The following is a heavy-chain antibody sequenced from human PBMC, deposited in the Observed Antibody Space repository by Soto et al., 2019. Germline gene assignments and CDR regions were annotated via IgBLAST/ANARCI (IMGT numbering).Heavy chain of an antibody. J-gene: IGHJ3*02. Sequence: PGGSLRLSCAASGFTFSSYAMHWVRQAPGKGLEWVAVISYDGSNKYYADSVKGRFTISRDNSKNTLYLQMNSLRAEDTAVYYCARATATYSSDAFDIWGQGTMVTVSS. CDR1: GFTFSSYA. D-gene: IGHD6-13*01. V-gene: IGHV3-30-3*01. CDR2: ISYDGSNK. CDR3: ARATATYSSDAFDI.